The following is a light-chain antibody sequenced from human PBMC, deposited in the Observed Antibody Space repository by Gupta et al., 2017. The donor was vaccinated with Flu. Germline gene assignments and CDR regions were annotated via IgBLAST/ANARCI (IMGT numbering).Light chain of an antibody. J-gene: IGLJ1*01. CDR1: SSDVGVYNY. CDR2: DVS. CDR3: CSYGSGYV. Sequence: GQSVTVACTGTSSDVGVYNYVTWYQQFPGKAPKLMIYDVSKRPSGVPDRFSGSKSGNTASLTISGLQAEDEADYYCCSYGSGYVFGTGTKVTVL. V-gene: IGLV2-11*01.